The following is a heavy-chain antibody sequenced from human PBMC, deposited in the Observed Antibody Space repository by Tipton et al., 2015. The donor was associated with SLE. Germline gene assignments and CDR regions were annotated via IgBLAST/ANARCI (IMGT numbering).Heavy chain of an antibody. CDR2: ISSSSSTI. CDR1: GFTFSSYS. CDR3: AREGYYDSSGYYFPSFDY. J-gene: IGHJ4*02. D-gene: IGHD3-22*01. V-gene: IGHV3-48*01. Sequence: SLRLSCAASGFTFSSYSMNWVRQAPGKGLEWVSYISSSSSTIYYADSVKGRFTISRDNAKNSLYLQMNSLRAEDTAVHYCAREGYYDSSGYYFPSFDYWGQGTLVTVSS.